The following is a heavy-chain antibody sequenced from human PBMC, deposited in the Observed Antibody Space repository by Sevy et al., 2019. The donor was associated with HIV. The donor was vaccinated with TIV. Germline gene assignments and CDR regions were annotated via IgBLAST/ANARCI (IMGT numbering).Heavy chain of an antibody. V-gene: IGHV3-30*02. CDR2: IRYDGTTK. CDR3: AKGLGMVQGALLSDDI. D-gene: IGHD3-10*01. Sequence: GGSLRLSCAASGFTFSSYGMHWVRQAPGKGLEWVTFIRYDGTTKYYADSVKGRFTISRDNSKNTLFLKMNSLRAEDTAVYYCAKGLGMVQGALLSDDIWGRGTMVTVSS. J-gene: IGHJ3*02. CDR1: GFTFSSYG.